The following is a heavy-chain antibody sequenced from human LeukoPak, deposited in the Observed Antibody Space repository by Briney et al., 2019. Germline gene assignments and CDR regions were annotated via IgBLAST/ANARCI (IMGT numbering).Heavy chain of an antibody. CDR1: GFTFSSYS. V-gene: IGHV3-21*01. J-gene: IGHJ4*02. CDR2: ISSSSSYI. Sequence: GGSLRLSCAASGFTFSSYSMNWVRQAPGKGLEWVSSISSSSSYIYYADSVKGRFTVSRDNAKNSLYLQLNSLRVEDTAVYYCARIDDTNNYIDYWGQGTPVTVSS. CDR3: ARIDDTNNYIDY. D-gene: IGHD2-8*01.